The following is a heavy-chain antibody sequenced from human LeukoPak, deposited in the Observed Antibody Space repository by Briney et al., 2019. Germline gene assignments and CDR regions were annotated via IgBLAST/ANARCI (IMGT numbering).Heavy chain of an antibody. CDR3: ARSGPPLPPSDRLGYCSGGSCYDDYYGMDV. CDR2: IIPIFGTA. CDR1: GGTFSSYA. Sequence: SVKVSCKASGGTFSSYAISWVRQAPGQGLEWMGGIIPIFGTANYAQKFQGRVTITADESTSTAYMELSSLRSEDTAVYYCARSGPPLPPSDRLGYCSGGSCYDDYYGMDVWGQGTTVTVSS. V-gene: IGHV1-69*13. J-gene: IGHJ6*02. D-gene: IGHD2-15*01.